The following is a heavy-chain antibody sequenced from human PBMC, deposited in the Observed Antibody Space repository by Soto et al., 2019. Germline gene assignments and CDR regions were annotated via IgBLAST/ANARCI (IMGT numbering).Heavy chain of an antibody. Sequence: EVQLLESGGDLVQPGGSLRLSCTASGFTFSDYAMNWVRQAPGKGLEWVSTISSSGDSTYYADSVKGRFIISRDNSKNTLSLQMNSLRAEDTAVYYCARDPSTGYADYWGQGTLATVSS. V-gene: IGHV3-23*01. CDR1: GFTFSDYA. CDR3: ARDPSTGYADY. J-gene: IGHJ4*02. CDR2: ISSSGDST. D-gene: IGHD3-9*01.